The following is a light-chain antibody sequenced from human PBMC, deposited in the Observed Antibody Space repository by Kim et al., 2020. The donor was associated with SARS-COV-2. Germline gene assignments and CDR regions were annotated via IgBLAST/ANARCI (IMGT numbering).Light chain of an antibody. CDR3: QQYGNSPQT. Sequence: LSPGERATLSCRASQSVSSNFLAWFQQNPGQAPRLLIYGASSRATGIPDRFSGSGSGTDFTLTISRLEPEDFAVYYCQQYGNSPQTFGQGTKVDIK. V-gene: IGKV3-20*01. CDR1: QSVSSNF. CDR2: GAS. J-gene: IGKJ1*01.